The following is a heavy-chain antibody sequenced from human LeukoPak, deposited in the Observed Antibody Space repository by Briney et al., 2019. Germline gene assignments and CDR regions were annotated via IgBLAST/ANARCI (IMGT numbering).Heavy chain of an antibody. J-gene: IGHJ6*02. V-gene: IGHV4-4*07. CDR2: IYTSGST. CDR3: ARALPYYDFWSGGGGYGMDV. D-gene: IGHD3-3*01. CDR1: GGSISSYY. Sequence: SETLSLTCTVSGGSISSYYWSWIRQPAGKGLEWTGRIYTSGSTNYNPSLKSRVTMSVDTSKNQFSLKLSSVTAADTAVYYCARALPYYDFWSGGGGYGMDVWGQGTTVTVSS.